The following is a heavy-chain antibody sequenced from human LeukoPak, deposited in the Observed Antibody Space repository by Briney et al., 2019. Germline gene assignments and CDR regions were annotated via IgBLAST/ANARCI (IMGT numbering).Heavy chain of an antibody. J-gene: IGHJ1*01. CDR1: GYTFTSYD. V-gene: IGHV1-24*01. CDR2: FDPEDGET. CDR3: ATKGPYGDYQHFQH. Sequence: ASVKVSCKASGYTFTSYDINWVRQAPGKGLEWMGGFDPEDGETIYAQKFQGRVTMTEDTSTDTAYMELSSLRSEDTAVYYCATKGPYGDYQHFQHWGQGTLVTVSS. D-gene: IGHD4-17*01.